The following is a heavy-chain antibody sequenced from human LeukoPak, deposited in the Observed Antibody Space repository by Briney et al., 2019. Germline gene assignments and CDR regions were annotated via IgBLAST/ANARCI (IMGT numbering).Heavy chain of an antibody. J-gene: IGHJ4*02. D-gene: IGHD3-3*01. CDR3: ARELLYHYYEY. V-gene: IGHV3-53*01. Sequence: GGSLRLSCEASGFTFSAYAMTWVRQAPGKGLEWVSVLYDDGATKYADSVKGRFTISRDDSENTLFLQMNSLRTEDTAVYYCARELLYHYYEYWGQGTLVTVSS. CDR1: GFTFSAYA. CDR2: LYDDGAT.